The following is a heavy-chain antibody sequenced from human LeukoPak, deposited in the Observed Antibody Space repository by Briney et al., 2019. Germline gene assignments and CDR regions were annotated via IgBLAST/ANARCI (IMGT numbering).Heavy chain of an antibody. J-gene: IGHJ5*02. CDR3: ARGRLGRGWFDP. V-gene: IGHV1-8*03. CDR2: MNPNSGNT. D-gene: IGHD6-25*01. Sequence: GASVKVSCKASGYTFTSYDINWVRQATGQGLEWMGWMNPNSGNTGHAQKFQGRVTITRNTSISTAYMELSSLRSEDTAVYYCARGRLGRGWFDPWGQGTLVTVSS. CDR1: GYTFTSYD.